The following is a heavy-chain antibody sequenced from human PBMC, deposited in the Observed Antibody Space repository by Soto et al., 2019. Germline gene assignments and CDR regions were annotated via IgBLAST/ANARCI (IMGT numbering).Heavy chain of an antibody. Sequence: QVQLEESGGGVVQPGRSLRLSCEASGFTFNTYSMHWVRQPPGKGLEWLAAIWYDGTQKYYADSVKGRFIISGDNTKKSRYLEMDTLRAEDTAVYYRARAVGTTVIGPGHFDSGGQGTMVTVSS. CDR3: ARAVGTTVIGPGHFDS. J-gene: IGHJ4*02. D-gene: IGHD4-17*01. CDR1: GFTFNTYS. V-gene: IGHV3-33*01. CDR2: IWYDGTQK.